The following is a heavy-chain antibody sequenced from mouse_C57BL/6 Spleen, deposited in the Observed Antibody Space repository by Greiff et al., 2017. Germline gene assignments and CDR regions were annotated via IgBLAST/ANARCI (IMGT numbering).Heavy chain of an antibody. D-gene: IGHD1-1*01. CDR2: IHPNSGST. CDR1: GYTFTSYW. CDR3: ARETVGAKYYFDD. J-gene: IGHJ2*01. V-gene: IGHV1-64*01. Sequence: QVQLQQPGAELVKPGASVKLSCKASGYTFTSYWMPWVKQRPGQGLEWIGMIHPNSGSTNYNEKFKSKATLTVDKSSSTAYMQLSSLTSEDSAVYYCARETVGAKYYFDDWGQGTTLTVSS.